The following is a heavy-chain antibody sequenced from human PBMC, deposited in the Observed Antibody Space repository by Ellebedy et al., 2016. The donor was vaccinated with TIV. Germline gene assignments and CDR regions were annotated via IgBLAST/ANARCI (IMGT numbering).Heavy chain of an antibody. J-gene: IGHJ4*02. CDR2: INTDGSST. V-gene: IGHV3-74*01. D-gene: IGHD3-9*01. Sequence: GESLKLSCAASGFTLSGYWMHWVRQVPGKGLMWVSRINTDGSSTSYADSVEGRFTITRDNAKKTLYLEMSSLRPEDSAVYYCTRESFRYFDWDLWGQGTLVTVSS. CDR3: TRESFRYFDWDL. CDR1: GFTLSGYW.